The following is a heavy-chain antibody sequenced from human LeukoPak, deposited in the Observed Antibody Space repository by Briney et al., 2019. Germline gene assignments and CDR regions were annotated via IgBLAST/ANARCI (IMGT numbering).Heavy chain of an antibody. Sequence: GGSLRLSCAASGFNFGSYSMTWVRQAPGKGLEWVSGISADSATTFYADSVKGRFTISRDNAKNTVFLQMSSLRAEDTALYYCAKDTWELLGGSAFDIWGQGTMVTVSS. J-gene: IGHJ3*02. V-gene: IGHV3-23*01. CDR1: GFNFGSYS. D-gene: IGHD1-26*01. CDR2: ISADSATT. CDR3: AKDTWELLGGSAFDI.